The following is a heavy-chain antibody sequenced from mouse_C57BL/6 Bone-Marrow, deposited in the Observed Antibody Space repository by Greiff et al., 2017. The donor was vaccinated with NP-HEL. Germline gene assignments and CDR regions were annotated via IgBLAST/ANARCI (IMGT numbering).Heavy chain of an antibody. CDR1: GYTFTSYW. Sequence: QVQLQQPGAELVMPGASVKLSCKASGYTFTSYWMHWVKQRPGQGLEWIGEIDPSDSYTNYNQKVKGKSTLTVEKSSSTAYMQLSSLTSEDSAVYYCARDDYDDGLGFAYWGQGTLVTVSA. CDR3: ARDDYDDGLGFAY. V-gene: IGHV1-69*01. J-gene: IGHJ3*01. CDR2: IDPSDSYT. D-gene: IGHD2-4*01.